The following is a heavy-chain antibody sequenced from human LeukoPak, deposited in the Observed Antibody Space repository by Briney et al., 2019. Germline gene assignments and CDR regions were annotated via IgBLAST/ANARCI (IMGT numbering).Heavy chain of an antibody. CDR2: IYHSARI. V-gene: IGHV4-4*02. CDR3: ARDWSTAMRYFDI. D-gene: IGHD5/OR15-5a*01. CDR1: GGSISGSNW. J-gene: IGHJ2*01. Sequence: SESLSLTCAVSGGSISGSNWWSWVRPPPGKGLEGLGEIYHSARINYYPSLKSCVTISVDKSTNQLSLKLNFVTAADTAVYYCARDWSTAMRYFDIWGRGTLVLLYS.